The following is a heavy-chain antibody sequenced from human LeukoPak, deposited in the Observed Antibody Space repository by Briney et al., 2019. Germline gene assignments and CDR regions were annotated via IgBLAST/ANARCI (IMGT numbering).Heavy chain of an antibody. CDR3: AKVAAISPFGCYYGMDV. V-gene: IGHV3-23*01. CDR1: GFTFSSYA. CDR2: ISGSGGST. J-gene: IGHJ6*02. D-gene: IGHD3-3*01. Sequence: GGSLRLSCAASGFTFSSYAMSWVRQAPGKGLEWVSAISGSGGSTYYADSVKGRFTISRDNSKNTLYLQMNSLRAEDTAVYYCAKVAAISPFGCYYGMDVWGQGATVTVSS.